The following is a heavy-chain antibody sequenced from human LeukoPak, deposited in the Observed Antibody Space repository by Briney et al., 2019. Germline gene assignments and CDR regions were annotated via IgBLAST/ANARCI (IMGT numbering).Heavy chain of an antibody. CDR1: GYTFTGYY. Sequence: GASVKVSCKASGYTFTGYYMHWVRQAPGQGLEWMGWINPNSGGTNYAQKFQGRVTMTRDTSISTAYMELSRLRSDDTAVYYCARVKESGVGATGGSWFDPWGQGTLVTVSS. D-gene: IGHD1-26*01. CDR2: INPNSGGT. J-gene: IGHJ5*02. CDR3: ARVKESGVGATGGSWFDP. V-gene: IGHV1-2*02.